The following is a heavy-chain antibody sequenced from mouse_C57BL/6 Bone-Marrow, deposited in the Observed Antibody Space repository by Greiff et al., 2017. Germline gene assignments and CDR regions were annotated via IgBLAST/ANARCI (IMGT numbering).Heavy chain of an antibody. Sequence: EVKLVESGGGLVKPGGSLTLSCAASGFTFSDDGMHWVRQAPEKGLEWVAYISSGSSTIYYAATVKGRFTISRDNAKNTLFLQMTSLRSEDTAMYYCAREELYFDYWGQGTTLTVSS. CDR3: AREELYFDY. V-gene: IGHV5-17*01. CDR1: GFTFSDDG. J-gene: IGHJ2*01. CDR2: ISSGSSTI.